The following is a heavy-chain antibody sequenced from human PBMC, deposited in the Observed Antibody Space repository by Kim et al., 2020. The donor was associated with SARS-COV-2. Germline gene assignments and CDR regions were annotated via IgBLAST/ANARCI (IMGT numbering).Heavy chain of an antibody. D-gene: IGHD6-6*01. Sequence: GGSLRLSCAASGFTFSDYYMSWIRQAPGKGLEWVSYISSSSSYTNYADSVKDRFTISRDNAKNSLYLQMNSLRAEDTAVYYCARGLYFHSSSSPGAFDIWGQGTMVTVSS. CDR1: GFTFSDYY. J-gene: IGHJ3*02. CDR2: ISSSSSYT. CDR3: ARGLYFHSSSSPGAFDI. V-gene: IGHV3-11*05.